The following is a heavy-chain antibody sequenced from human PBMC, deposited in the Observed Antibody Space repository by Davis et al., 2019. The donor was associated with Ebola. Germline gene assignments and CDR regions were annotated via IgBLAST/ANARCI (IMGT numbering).Heavy chain of an antibody. J-gene: IGHJ6*03. CDR1: GASVSSGTYY. D-gene: IGHD2-21*01. CDR2: VHHSGIT. V-gene: IGHV4-61*01. Sequence: MPSETLSLTCTVSGASVSSGTYYWNWIRQPPGKGLEWIGYVHHSGITNFDPSLNRRITISLDTSKNQLSLEMSPVTPADTAMYYCARGLVVPVALLNHMDVWGEGNMVTVSS. CDR3: ARGLVVPVALLNHMDV.